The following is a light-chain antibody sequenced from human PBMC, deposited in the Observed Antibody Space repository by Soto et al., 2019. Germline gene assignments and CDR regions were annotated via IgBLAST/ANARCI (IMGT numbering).Light chain of an antibody. J-gene: IGKJ4*01. CDR3: QQYGSSPLT. V-gene: IGKV3-20*01. Sequence: EIVLTQSPGTLSLSPGERATLSCRASQSVSSSYLAWYQQKPGQAPRLLIYGASSRATGIPDRFSGSGSGTDFTLTHSRLEPEDFAVYYCQQYGSSPLTFGGGTKVEIK. CDR2: GAS. CDR1: QSVSSSY.